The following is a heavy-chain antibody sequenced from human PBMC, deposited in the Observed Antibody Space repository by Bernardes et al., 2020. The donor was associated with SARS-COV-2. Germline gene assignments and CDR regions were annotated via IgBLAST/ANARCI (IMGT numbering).Heavy chain of an antibody. CDR2: ISGPGRT. J-gene: IGHJ6*02. CDR1: GFTFSNYA. D-gene: IGHD6-13*01. V-gene: IGHV3-23*01. CDR3: AKELAYGSSWRDYSYYFGMDV. Sequence: GGSLRLSCAASGFTFSNYAMSWVRQAPGKGLEWVLDISGPGRTYYADSVRGRFTISRDNSKNTLYLEMNSLRVEDTAVYYCAKELAYGSSWRDYSYYFGMDVWGQGTTVTVSS.